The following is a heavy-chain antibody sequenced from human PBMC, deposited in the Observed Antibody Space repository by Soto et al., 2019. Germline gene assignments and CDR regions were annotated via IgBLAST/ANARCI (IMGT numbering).Heavy chain of an antibody. CDR3: ALVLLGYCSGGSCPLGY. J-gene: IGHJ4*02. CDR1: GYTFTSYG. CDR2: ISAYNGNT. V-gene: IGHV1-18*01. D-gene: IGHD2-15*01. Sequence: ASVKVSCKASGYTFTSYGISWVRQAPGQGFEWMGWISAYNGNTNYAQKLQGRVTMTTDTSTSTAYMELRSLRSDDTAVYYCALVLLGYCSGGSCPLGYWGQGTLVTVSS.